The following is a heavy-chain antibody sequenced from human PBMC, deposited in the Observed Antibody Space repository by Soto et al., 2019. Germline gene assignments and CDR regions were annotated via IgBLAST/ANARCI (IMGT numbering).Heavy chain of an antibody. J-gene: IGHJ4*02. Sequence: ASVKVSCKASGYTFTGYYMHWVRQAPGQGLEWMGWINPNSGGTNYAQKFQGRVTMTRDTPISTAYMELSRLRSDDTAVYYCASYVATTWGDFDYWGQGTLVTVSS. CDR1: GYTFTGYY. V-gene: IGHV1-2*02. D-gene: IGHD5-12*01. CDR3: ASYVATTWGDFDY. CDR2: INPNSGGT.